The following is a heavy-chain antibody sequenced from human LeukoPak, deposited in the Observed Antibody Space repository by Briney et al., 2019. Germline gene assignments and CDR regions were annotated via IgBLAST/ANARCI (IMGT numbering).Heavy chain of an antibody. CDR2: INHSGST. V-gene: IGHV4-34*01. D-gene: IGHD6-13*01. CDR1: RGSFSGYY. CDR3: ARAPTESSSWYRP. J-gene: IGHJ5*02. Sequence: PSETLSLTSAVSRGSFSGYYWSSIRQPLRKRLEWIGEINHSGSTNYTPSLKSRVTISVDTSKNQFSLKLSSVTAADTAVYYCARAPTESSSWYRPWGQGTLVTVSS.